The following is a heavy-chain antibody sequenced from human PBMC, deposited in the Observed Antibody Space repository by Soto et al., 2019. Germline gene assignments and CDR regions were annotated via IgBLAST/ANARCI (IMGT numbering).Heavy chain of an antibody. D-gene: IGHD3-22*01. V-gene: IGHV1-18*01. CDR1: GYTFTGQY. CDR2: ISAYNGNT. Sequence: ASVKVSCKASGYTFTGQYIHWVRQAPGQGLEWMGWISAYNGNTNYAQKLQGRVTMTTDTSTSTAYMELRSLRSDDTAVYYCARGYDSSGYFYYYYYGMDVWGQGTTVTVSS. J-gene: IGHJ6*02. CDR3: ARGYDSSGYFYYYYYGMDV.